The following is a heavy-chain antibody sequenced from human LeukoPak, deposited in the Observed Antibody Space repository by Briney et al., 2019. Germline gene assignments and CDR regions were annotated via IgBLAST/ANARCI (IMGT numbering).Heavy chain of an antibody. CDR2: IYYSGST. D-gene: IGHD4-17*01. CDR1: GGSISSGDYY. J-gene: IGHJ3*02. Sequence: SQTLSLTCTVSGGSISSGDYYWSWIRQPPGKGLEWIGYIYYSGSTNYNPSLKSRVTISVDTSKNQFSLKLSSVTAADTAVYYCARDLYDYGDYFDAFDIWGQGTMVTVSS. CDR3: ARDLYDYGDYFDAFDI. V-gene: IGHV4-61*08.